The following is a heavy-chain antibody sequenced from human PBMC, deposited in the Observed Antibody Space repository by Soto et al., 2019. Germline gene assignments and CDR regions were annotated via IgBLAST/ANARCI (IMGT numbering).Heavy chain of an antibody. V-gene: IGHV1-18*01. CDR3: ARVGNYDFWSGYHNWFDP. Sequence: ASVKVSCKASGYTFTSYGISWVRQAPGQGLEWMGWISAYNGNTNYAQKLQGRVTMTTDTSTSTAYMELRSLRSDDTAVYYCARVGNYDFWSGYHNWFDPWGQGTLVTVSS. J-gene: IGHJ5*02. D-gene: IGHD3-3*01. CDR1: GYTFTSYG. CDR2: ISAYNGNT.